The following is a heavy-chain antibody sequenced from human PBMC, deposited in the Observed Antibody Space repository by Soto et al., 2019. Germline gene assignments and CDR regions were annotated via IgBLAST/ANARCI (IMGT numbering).Heavy chain of an antibody. CDR3: ARDVRQLGYYFDY. Sequence: ESGGGVVQPGRSLRLSCAASGFTFRSYAMHWVRQAPGKGLEWVAVISYDGSNKYYADSVKGRFTISRDNSKNTLYLQMNSLRAEDTAVYYCARDVRQLGYYFDYWGQGTLVTVSS. CDR2: ISYDGSNK. V-gene: IGHV3-30-3*01. J-gene: IGHJ4*02. D-gene: IGHD6-6*01. CDR1: GFTFRSYA.